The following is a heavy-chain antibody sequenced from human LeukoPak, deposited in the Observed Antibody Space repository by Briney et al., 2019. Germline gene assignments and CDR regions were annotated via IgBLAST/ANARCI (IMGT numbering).Heavy chain of an antibody. Sequence: SETLSLTCTVSGGSISNYYWSWIRQPPGKGLEWIAYINYSGNTDYNPSLKSRVTISVDTSKNHFSLKLNSMTAADTAVYYCARLNVLNSSVLHHFDHWGQGTLVTVSS. CDR3: ARLNVLNSSVLHHFDH. J-gene: IGHJ4*02. CDR2: INYSGNT. V-gene: IGHV4-59*08. D-gene: IGHD6-13*01. CDR1: GGSISNYY.